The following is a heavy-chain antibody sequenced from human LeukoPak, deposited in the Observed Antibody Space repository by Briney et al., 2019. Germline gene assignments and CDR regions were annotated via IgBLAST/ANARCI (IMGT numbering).Heavy chain of an antibody. D-gene: IGHD4-17*01. J-gene: IGHJ4*02. CDR1: GGSMSSTKW. Sequence: SETLSLTCAVSGGSMSSTKWWRWVRQPPGKGLEWIGEIYHSGSTNYNPSLKSRITTSVDRSKNQVSLNLSSVTAADTAVYYCATSTVMNEYCFAYWAQGTLVTVSS. CDR2: IYHSGST. CDR3: ATSTVMNEYCFAY. V-gene: IGHV4-4*02.